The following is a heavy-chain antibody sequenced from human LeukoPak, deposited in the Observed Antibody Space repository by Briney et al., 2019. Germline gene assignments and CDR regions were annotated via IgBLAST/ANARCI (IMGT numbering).Heavy chain of an antibody. Sequence: ASVKVSCKASGYTFTGYYMHWVRQAPGQGLEWMGWINPNSGGTNYAQKFQGRVTMTRDTSISTAYMELSRLRSDDTAVYYCARMEHYYDSSGYGAFDIWAKGQWSPSLQ. J-gene: IGHJ3*02. V-gene: IGHV1-2*02. D-gene: IGHD3-22*01. CDR2: INPNSGGT. CDR3: ARMEHYYDSSGYGAFDI. CDR1: GYTFTGYY.